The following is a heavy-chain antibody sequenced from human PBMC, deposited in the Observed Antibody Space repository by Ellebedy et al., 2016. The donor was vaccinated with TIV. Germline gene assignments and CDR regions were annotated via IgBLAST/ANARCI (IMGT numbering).Heavy chain of an antibody. D-gene: IGHD3-10*01. CDR3: ARASSTMVRGVSY. J-gene: IGHJ4*02. Sequence: ASVKVSXXASGYTFTSYYMHWVRQAPGQGLEWMGWISAYNGNTNYAQKLQGRVTMTTDTSTSTAYMELRSLTSDDTAVYYCARASSTMVRGVSYWGQGTLVTVSS. V-gene: IGHV1-18*04. CDR1: GYTFTSYY. CDR2: ISAYNGNT.